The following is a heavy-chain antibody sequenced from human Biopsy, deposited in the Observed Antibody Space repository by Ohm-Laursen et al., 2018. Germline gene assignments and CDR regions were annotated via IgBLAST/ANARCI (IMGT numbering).Heavy chain of an antibody. CDR1: GGSLSGYY. D-gene: IGHD3-16*02. CDR2: IYYRGET. J-gene: IGHJ6*02. V-gene: IGHV4-59*08. Sequence: SDTLSHTCTVSGGSLSGYYWSWIRQAPGRGLEWIGLIYYRGETHYNPSLKSRVTIPVDGSKTQFSLNLTSITAADTAVYYCARHRSHPPPGSMDVWGHGTTVFVSS. CDR3: ARHRSHPPPGSMDV.